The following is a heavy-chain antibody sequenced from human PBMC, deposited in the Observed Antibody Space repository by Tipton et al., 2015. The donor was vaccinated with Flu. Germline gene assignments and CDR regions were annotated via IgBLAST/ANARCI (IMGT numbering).Heavy chain of an antibody. D-gene: IGHD4-11*01. CDR1: GFTVSSNY. Sequence: SLRLSCAASGFTVSSNYMSWVRQAPGKGLEWVASINPDGSEKHYVGSVQGRFTLSRDNAQNSLYLQMNSLRAEDTAVYYCARDRNSKESWFDPWGQGTLVTVSS. J-gene: IGHJ5*02. CDR3: ARDRNSKESWFDP. CDR2: INPDGSEK. V-gene: IGHV3-7*03.